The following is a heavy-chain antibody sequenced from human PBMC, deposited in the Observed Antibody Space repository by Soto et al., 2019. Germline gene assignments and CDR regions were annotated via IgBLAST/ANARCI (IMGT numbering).Heavy chain of an antibody. CDR3: ARDTYDSSGYAFMSYYYYGMDV. D-gene: IGHD3-22*01. Sequence: GGSLRLSCAASGFTFSSYGMHWVRQAPGKGLEWVAVIWYDGSNKYYADSVKGRFTISRDNSKNTLYLQMNSLRAEDTAVYYCARDTYDSSGYAFMSYYYYGMDVWGQGTTVTVSS. J-gene: IGHJ6*02. V-gene: IGHV3-33*01. CDR2: IWYDGSNK. CDR1: GFTFSSYG.